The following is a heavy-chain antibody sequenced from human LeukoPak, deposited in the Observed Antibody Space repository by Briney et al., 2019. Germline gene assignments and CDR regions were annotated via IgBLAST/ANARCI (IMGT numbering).Heavy chain of an antibody. V-gene: IGHV4-34*01. CDR1: GGSFSGYY. Sequence: PSETLSLTCAVYGGSFSGYYRSWIRQPPGKGLEWIGEINHSGSTNYNPSLKSRVTISVDTSKNQFSLKLSSVTAADTAVYYCARGTGYSYDDYWGQGTLVTVSS. CDR3: ARGTGYSYDDY. J-gene: IGHJ4*02. D-gene: IGHD5-18*01. CDR2: INHSGST.